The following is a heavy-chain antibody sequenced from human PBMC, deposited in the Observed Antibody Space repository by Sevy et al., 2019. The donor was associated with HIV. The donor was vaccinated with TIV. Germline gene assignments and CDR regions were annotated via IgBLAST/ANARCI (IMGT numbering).Heavy chain of an antibody. CDR1: GGSISGYY. V-gene: IGHV4-4*07. D-gene: IGHD3-3*01. CDR3: ARTAQFGVVDY. CDR2: IYSSGST. J-gene: IGHJ4*02. Sequence: SETLFLTCTVSGGSISGYYWSWIRQPAGKGLEWIGRIYSSGSTNYHPSLKSRVTMSVDTSKNQFSLKLSSVTAADTAVYYCARTAQFGVVDYWGQGTLVTVSS.